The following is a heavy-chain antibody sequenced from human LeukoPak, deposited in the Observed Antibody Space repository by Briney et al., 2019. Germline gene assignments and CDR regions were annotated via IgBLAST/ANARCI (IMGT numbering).Heavy chain of an antibody. Sequence: GGSLRLSCAASGFTFSSYAMSWVRQAPGKGLEWVSAISGSGSSTYYADSVKGRFTISRDNSKNTLYLQMNSLRAEDTAVYYCAKAKHITGTVDYWGQGTLVTVSS. CDR3: AKAKHITGTVDY. J-gene: IGHJ4*02. CDR1: GFTFSSYA. D-gene: IGHD1-20*01. V-gene: IGHV3-23*01. CDR2: ISGSGSST.